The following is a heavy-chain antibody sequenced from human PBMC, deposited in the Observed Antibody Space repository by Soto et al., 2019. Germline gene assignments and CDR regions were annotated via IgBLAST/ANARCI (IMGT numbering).Heavy chain of an antibody. CDR3: ARGFLPFGVVITNYGMDV. V-gene: IGHV1-2*04. CDR2: INPNSGGT. D-gene: IGHD3-3*01. CDR1: GYTLTGYY. J-gene: IGHJ6*02. Sequence: GASVKVSCKESGYTLTGYYMHWVRQAPGQGLEWMGWINPNSGGTNYAQKFQGWVTMTRDTSISTAYMELSRLRSDDTAVYYCARGFLPFGVVITNYGMDVWGQGTTVTVSS.